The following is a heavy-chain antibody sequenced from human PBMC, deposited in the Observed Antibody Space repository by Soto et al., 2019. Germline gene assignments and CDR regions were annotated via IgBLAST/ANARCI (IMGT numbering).Heavy chain of an antibody. D-gene: IGHD3-22*01. CDR2: VYSGSAT. V-gene: IGHV3-53*02. CDR1: GFIVSDNY. Sequence: EVQLVETGGGLVQPGGSLRLSCAASGFIVSDNYMNWVRQAPGKGLEWLSVVYSGSATYYADSVKGRFTISRDNSKNKVFIQMNRLRVEDTAVYYCARGTSGYLTFDYWGQGTLVTVSS. J-gene: IGHJ4*02. CDR3: ARGTSGYLTFDY.